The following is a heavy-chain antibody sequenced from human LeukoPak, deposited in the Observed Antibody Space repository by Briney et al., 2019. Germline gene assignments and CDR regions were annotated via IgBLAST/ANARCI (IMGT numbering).Heavy chain of an antibody. V-gene: IGHV4-34*01. CDR3: ARDTREITMVRGANPYYMDV. J-gene: IGHJ6*03. Sequence: SETLSLTCAVYGGSFSGYYWSWIRQPPGKGLEWIGEINHSGSTNYNPSLKSRVTISVDTSKNQFSLKLSSVTAADTAVYYCARDTREITMVRGANPYYMDVWGKGTTVTISS. CDR2: INHSGST. CDR1: GGSFSGYY. D-gene: IGHD3-10*01.